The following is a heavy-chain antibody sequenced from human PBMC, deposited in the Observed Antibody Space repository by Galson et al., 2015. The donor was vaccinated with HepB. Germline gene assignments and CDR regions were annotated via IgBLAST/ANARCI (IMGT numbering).Heavy chain of an antibody. CDR2: INPSGGST. J-gene: IGHJ3*02. D-gene: IGHD7-27*01. Sequence: SVKVSCKASGYTFTSYYMHWVRQAPGQGLEWMGIINPSGGSTSYAQKFQGRVTMTRDTSISTAYMELSRLRSDDTAVYYCARDEETNWESDAFDIWGQGTMVTVSS. V-gene: IGHV1-46*01. CDR1: GYTFTSYY. CDR3: ARDEETNWESDAFDI.